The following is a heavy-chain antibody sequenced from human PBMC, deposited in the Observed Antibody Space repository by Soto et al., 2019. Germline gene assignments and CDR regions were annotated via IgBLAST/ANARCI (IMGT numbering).Heavy chain of an antibody. CDR3: ASLKGYCSGGSCYGHFQH. CDR1: GGSISSSSYY. Sequence: QLQLQESGPGLVKPSETLSLTCTVSGGSISSSSYYWGWIRQPPGKGLEWIGSIYYSGSTYYNPSLKSRVTISVDTSKHQFSLKLSSVTAADTAVYYCASLKGYCSGGSCYGHFQHWGQGTLVTVSS. V-gene: IGHV4-39*01. D-gene: IGHD2-15*01. CDR2: IYYSGST. J-gene: IGHJ1*01.